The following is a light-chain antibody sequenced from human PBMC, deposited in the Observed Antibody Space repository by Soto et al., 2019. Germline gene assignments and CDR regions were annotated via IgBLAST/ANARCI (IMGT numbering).Light chain of an antibody. J-gene: IGKJ4*01. V-gene: IGKV3-20*01. CDR1: RSVSSSF. Sequence: EIVLTQSPGTLSLSPGERATLSCRASRSVSSSFLAWYQQKPGQAPRLLIYGASSRATGIPDRLSGSGSGTDFTLTISRLEPEDFAVYYCQQYGSSPPLTFGGGTKVEIK. CDR3: QQYGSSPPLT. CDR2: GAS.